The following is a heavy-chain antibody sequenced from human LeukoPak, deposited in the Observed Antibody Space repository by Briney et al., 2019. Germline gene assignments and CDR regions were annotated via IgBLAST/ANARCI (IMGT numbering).Heavy chain of an antibody. V-gene: IGHV3-21*04. CDR1: GFTFSRHS. Sequence: PGGSLRLSCAASGFTFSRHSINWVRQAPGKGLEWVSSISSSSSYIYYADSVKGRFTISRDNSKNTLYLQMNSLRAEDTAVYYCAKAEVAIVVVDAFDIWGQGTMVTVSS. CDR3: AKAEVAIVVVDAFDI. J-gene: IGHJ3*02. D-gene: IGHD2-21*01. CDR2: ISSSSSYI.